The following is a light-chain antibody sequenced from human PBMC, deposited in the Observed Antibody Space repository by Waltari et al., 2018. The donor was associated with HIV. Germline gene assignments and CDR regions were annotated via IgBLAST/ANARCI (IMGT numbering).Light chain of an antibody. V-gene: IGKV2-28*01. CDR1: QSLLDSNGYNY. J-gene: IGKJ1*01. CDR2: LGS. CDR3: IPALNLPRT. Sequence: IVMTQSPLSLPVTPGEPASISCRSSQSLLDSNGYNYINWYLQKPGQSPQLLIYLGSPRASGVPYRFSVSASGTDFTLKISRVEAEDVGVYYCIPALNLPRTFSQGTTVEIK.